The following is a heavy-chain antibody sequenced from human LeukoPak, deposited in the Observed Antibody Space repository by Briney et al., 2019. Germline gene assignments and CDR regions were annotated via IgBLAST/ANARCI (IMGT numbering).Heavy chain of an antibody. CDR1: GFTFSSYR. Sequence: PGGSLRLSCAASGFTFSSYRMSWVRQAPGKGLEWVANIKQDGSEKYYVDSVKGRFTISRDNAKNSLYLQMNSLRAEDTAVYYCRVATIWGNDAFDIWGQGTMVTVSS. CDR2: IKQDGSEK. D-gene: IGHD5-12*01. J-gene: IGHJ3*02. CDR3: RVATIWGNDAFDI. V-gene: IGHV3-7*01.